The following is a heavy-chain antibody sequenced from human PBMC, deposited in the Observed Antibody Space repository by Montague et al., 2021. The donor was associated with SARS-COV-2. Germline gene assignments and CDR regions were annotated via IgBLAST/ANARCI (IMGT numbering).Heavy chain of an antibody. CDR1: GGSISSSSYY. CDR3: ARQGDQLLLEYWFDP. Sequence: SETLSLTRTVSGGSISSSSYYWGWIRQPPGKGLEWIGSIYYSGSTYYNPSLKSRVTISVDTSKNQFPLKLSSVTAADTAVYYCARQGDQLLLEYWFDPWGQGTLVTVSS. CDR2: IYYSGST. V-gene: IGHV4-39*01. J-gene: IGHJ5*02. D-gene: IGHD2-2*01.